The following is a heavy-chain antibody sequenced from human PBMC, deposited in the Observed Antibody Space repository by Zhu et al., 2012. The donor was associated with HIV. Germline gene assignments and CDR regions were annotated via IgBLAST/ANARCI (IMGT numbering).Heavy chain of an antibody. V-gene: IGHV4-38-2*02. CDR1: GYSVSSGYY. Sequence: QVQLKESGPGLLKPSETLSLTCNVSGYSVSSGYYWAWVRQPPGKGLEYIGAIYYSGSTYYNPSLESRTTFSLDTSKNQVSLKLGSVTAADTAVYYCARHLNLIGYDSWGQGILVTVSS. CDR2: IYYSGST. D-gene: IGHD3-9*01. J-gene: IGHJ5*01. CDR3: ARHLNLIGYDS.